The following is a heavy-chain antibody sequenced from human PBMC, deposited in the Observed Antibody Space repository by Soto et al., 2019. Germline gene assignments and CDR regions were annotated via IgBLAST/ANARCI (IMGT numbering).Heavy chain of an antibody. CDR1: GFTFSTYA. V-gene: IGHV3-23*01. D-gene: IGHD2-8*02. CDR3: ARETGVAVTYPFDI. CDR2: ISAGGGAT. J-gene: IGHJ3*02. Sequence: EEQLLESGGGLVQPGGSLRLSCTASGFTFSTYAMAWVRQAPGKGLEWVSGISAGGGATHYADSARGRFTVSRDDSKNTVYLQMISLKNEDTATYYCARETGVAVTYPFDIWGQGTMVTVSS.